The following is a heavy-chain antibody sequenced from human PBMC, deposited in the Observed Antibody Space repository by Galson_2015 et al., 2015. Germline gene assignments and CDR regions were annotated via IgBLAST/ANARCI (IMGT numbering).Heavy chain of an antibody. D-gene: IGHD5-18*01. V-gene: IGHV1-2*06. J-gene: IGHJ3*02. CDR3: ARVGIQLWSRGRGAFDI. CDR2: INPNSGGT. CDR1: GYTFTGYY. Sequence: SVKVSCKASGYTFTGYYMHWVRQAPGQELEWMGRINPNSGGTNYAQKFQGRVTMTRDTSISTAYMELSRLRSDDTAVYYCARVGIQLWSRGRGAFDIWGQGTMVTVSS.